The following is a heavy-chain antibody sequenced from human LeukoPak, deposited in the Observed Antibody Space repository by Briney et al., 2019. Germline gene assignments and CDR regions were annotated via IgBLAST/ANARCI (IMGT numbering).Heavy chain of an antibody. CDR3: AIHDYYGSLNWFDP. Sequence: PSETLSLTCAVSGGSISGNNWWRWVRQPPGKGLEWIGEIYHSGSTNYNPSLKSRATISVDKSKNQFSLKLSSVTAADASIYYCAIHDYYGSLNWFDPWGQGTLVTVSS. CDR1: GGSISGNNW. V-gene: IGHV4-4*02. J-gene: IGHJ5*02. CDR2: IYHSGST. D-gene: IGHD3-10*01.